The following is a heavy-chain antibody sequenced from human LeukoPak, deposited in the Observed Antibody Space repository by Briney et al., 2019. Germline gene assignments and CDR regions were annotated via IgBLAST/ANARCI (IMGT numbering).Heavy chain of an antibody. D-gene: IGHD6-6*01. CDR1: GYTFTGYY. J-gene: IGHJ4*02. CDR3: ARDKQLVRRPGPIDY. CDR2: INPNSGGT. V-gene: IGHV1-2*02. Sequence: GASVKVSCKASGYTFTGYYMHWVRQAPGQGLEWMGGINPNSGGTNYAQKFQGRVTMTRDTSISTAYMELSRLRSDDTAVYYCARDKQLVRRPGPIDYGGQGTLVTVSS.